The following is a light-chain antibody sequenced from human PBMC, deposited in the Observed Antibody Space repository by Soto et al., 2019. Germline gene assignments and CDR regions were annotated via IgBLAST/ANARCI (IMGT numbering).Light chain of an antibody. CDR2: DAS. Sequence: DTQMTQSPSSLSASVGDRVTITCQASQNIGNFLSWYQKRPGKAPKLLIYDASNLETGVPSRFSGSGSGTDFTFTISGLQSEDVATYYCQQYEKLPPLTVGGGTKVEIK. J-gene: IGKJ4*01. CDR3: QQYEKLPPLT. V-gene: IGKV1-33*01. CDR1: QNIGNF.